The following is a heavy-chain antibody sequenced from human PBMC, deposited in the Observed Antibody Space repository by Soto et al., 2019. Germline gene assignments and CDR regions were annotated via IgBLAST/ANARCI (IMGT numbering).Heavy chain of an antibody. CDR2: IIPIFGTA. J-gene: IGHJ6*02. Sequence: SVKVSCKASGGTFSSYAISWVRQAPGQGLEWMGGIIPIFGTANYAQKFQGRVTITADESTSTAYMELSSLRSEDTAVYYCARDRDYYGSGSFYSMDVWGQGTTVTVSS. D-gene: IGHD3-10*01. V-gene: IGHV1-69*13. CDR3: ARDRDYYGSGSFYSMDV. CDR1: GGTFSSYA.